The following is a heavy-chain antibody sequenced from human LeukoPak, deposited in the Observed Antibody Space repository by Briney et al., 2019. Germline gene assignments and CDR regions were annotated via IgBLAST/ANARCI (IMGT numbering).Heavy chain of an antibody. V-gene: IGHV4-59*01. CDR1: GASIMGHEY. Sequence: SETQSLTCAVSGASIMGHEYWNWIRQPPGKGLEWIGFIHRGGTTNYNPSLEGRVAISVDTSKNQFSLTLTSVTDADTAVYYCARNTNGLGDVNWFDPWGQGTLATVSS. CDR2: IHRGGTT. J-gene: IGHJ5*02. CDR3: ARNTNGLGDVNWFDP. D-gene: IGHD2-8*01.